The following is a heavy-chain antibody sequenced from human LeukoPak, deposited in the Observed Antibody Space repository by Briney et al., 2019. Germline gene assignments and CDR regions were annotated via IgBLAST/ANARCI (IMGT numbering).Heavy chain of an antibody. CDR3: ARVARERWLQIRDFDY. D-gene: IGHD5-24*01. J-gene: IGHJ4*02. V-gene: IGHV1-46*01. Sequence: ASVKVSCKASGYTFTSYYMHWVRQAPGQGLEWMGIINPSGGSTSYAQKFQGRVTMTRDTSTSTVYMELSSLRSEDTAVYYCARVARERWLQIRDFDYWGQGTLVTVSS. CDR2: INPSGGST. CDR1: GYTFTSYY.